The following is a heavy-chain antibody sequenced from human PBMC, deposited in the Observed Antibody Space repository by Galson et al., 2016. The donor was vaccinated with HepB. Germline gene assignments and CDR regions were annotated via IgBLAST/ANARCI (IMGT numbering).Heavy chain of an antibody. V-gene: IGHV3-23*01. CDR3: AKWAVIVVVVAASGGGFDY. CDR1: GFTFSTYA. CDR2: ISGSGGGT. J-gene: IGHJ4*02. D-gene: IGHD2-15*01. Sequence: SLRLSCAASGFTFSTYAMSWVRQAPGKGLEWVSAISGSGGGTHYADSVKGRFTISRDDSKNTLYLQMNSLRAEDTAVYHCAKWAVIVVVVAASGGGFDYWGQGTLVTVSS.